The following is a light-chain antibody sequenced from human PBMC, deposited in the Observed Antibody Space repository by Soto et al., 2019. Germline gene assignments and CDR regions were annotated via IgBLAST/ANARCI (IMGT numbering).Light chain of an antibody. CDR2: TAS. Sequence: IQMTQSPSSLSASVGDRVTITCRAGQTINRFLGWYQQKPGKATMLLIYTASSLQIGVPLRFSGSGSGTDISLTIHGLQPDGFATKYWQQSYSALPPTVGRGTKVDIE. V-gene: IGKV1-39*01. J-gene: IGKJ4*01. CDR1: QTINRF. CDR3: QQSYSALPPT.